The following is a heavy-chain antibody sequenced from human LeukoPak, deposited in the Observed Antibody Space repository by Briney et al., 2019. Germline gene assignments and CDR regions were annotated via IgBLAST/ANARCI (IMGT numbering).Heavy chain of an antibody. Sequence: GGSLRLSCAASGFTFDDYAMHCVRQAPGKGLEWVALISWEGQTTYYADPVRGRFTISRDNSKNSLYLQMNSLRTEDTAFYYCTRDTDYGSATNYFDSWGQGTLVSVSS. CDR3: TRDTDYGSATNYFDS. D-gene: IGHD3-10*01. J-gene: IGHJ4*02. V-gene: IGHV3-43*01. CDR2: ISWEGQTT. CDR1: GFTFDDYA.